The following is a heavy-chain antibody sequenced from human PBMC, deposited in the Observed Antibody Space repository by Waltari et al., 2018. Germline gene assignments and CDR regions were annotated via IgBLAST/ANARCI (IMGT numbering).Heavy chain of an antibody. CDR2: INYDGSEK. D-gene: IGHD3-10*01. CDR1: GLIFSTYW. CDR3: ATYRWLGY. J-gene: IGHJ4*02. Sequence: EVRLVESGGGLVQPGGSLRLACDVSGLIFSTYWMTWVRQSPGKGLEWVANINYDGSEKHYVDSVKGQFTISRDNSKSSLFLQMNSLRAEDTAIYYCATYRWLGYWGQGSLVTVSS. V-gene: IGHV3-7*03.